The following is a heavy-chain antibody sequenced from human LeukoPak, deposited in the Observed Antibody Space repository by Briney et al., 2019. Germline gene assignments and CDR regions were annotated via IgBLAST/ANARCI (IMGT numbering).Heavy chain of an antibody. D-gene: IGHD3-22*01. Sequence: GASVKVSCKASGYTFTSYGISWVRQAPGQGLEWMGWISAYNGNTNYAQKLQGRVTMTTDTSTSTAYMELRSLRSDDTAVYYCARGYYYDSSGYYYFDDWGQGTLVTVSS. J-gene: IGHJ4*02. V-gene: IGHV1-18*01. CDR1: GYTFTSYG. CDR2: ISAYNGNT. CDR3: ARGYYYDSSGYYYFDD.